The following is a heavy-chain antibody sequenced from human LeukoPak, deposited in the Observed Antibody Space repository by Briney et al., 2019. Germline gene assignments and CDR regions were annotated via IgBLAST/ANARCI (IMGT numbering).Heavy chain of an antibody. J-gene: IGHJ4*02. CDR1: GFTFSSYA. CDR2: ISGSGGST. V-gene: IGHV3-23*01. CDR3: AKSRGYYDYVWGSYRYSSFYYFDY. D-gene: IGHD3-16*02. Sequence: GGSLRLSCAASGFTFSSYAMSWVRQAPGKGLEWVSAISGSGGSTYYADSVKGRFTISRDNSKNTLYLQMNSLRAEDTAVYYCAKSRGYYDYVWGSYRYSSFYYFDYWGQGILVTVSS.